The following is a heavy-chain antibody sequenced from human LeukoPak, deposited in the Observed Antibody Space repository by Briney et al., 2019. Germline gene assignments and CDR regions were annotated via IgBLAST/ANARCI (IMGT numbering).Heavy chain of an antibody. CDR2: FSSRGSAV. V-gene: IGHV3-48*02. D-gene: IGHD2-15*01. J-gene: IGHJ6*03. Sequence: GGSLRLSRTVSGSTFNSHSMNWVRQAPGKGLEWISYFSSRGSAVYSAVSVKGRFTISRDNANNSLFLQMNSLRDEDTAVYYCARVVLGYCSGGSCPGGYYYYMDVWGKGTSVTVSS. CDR1: GSTFNSHS. CDR3: ARVVLGYCSGGSCPGGYYYYMDV.